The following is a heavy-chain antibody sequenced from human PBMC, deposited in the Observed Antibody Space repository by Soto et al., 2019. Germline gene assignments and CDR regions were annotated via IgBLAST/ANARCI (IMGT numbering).Heavy chain of an antibody. V-gene: IGHV1-3*01. CDR2: INAGNGNT. J-gene: IGHJ6*03. Sequence: ASVKVSCKASGYTFTIYAMHWVLQAPGQRLEWMGWINAGNGNTKYSQKFQGRVTITRDTSISTAYMELSSLRSEDTAVYYCARGGWFGVYYMDVWGKGTTVTVS. CDR1: GYTFTIYA. D-gene: IGHD3-10*01. CDR3: ARGGWFGVYYMDV.